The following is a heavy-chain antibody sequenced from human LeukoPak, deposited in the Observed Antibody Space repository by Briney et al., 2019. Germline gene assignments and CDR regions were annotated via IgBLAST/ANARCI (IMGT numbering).Heavy chain of an antibody. CDR3: ARRSGGFGKFDY. V-gene: IGHV3-23*01. Sequence: GGSLRLSCAASGFTLSSNAMSWVHQAPGKGLEWVSAIGSGGDTYYADSVKGRFTVSRDNSNNKLYLQMNSLGVEDTAVYYCARRSGGFGKFDYWGQGTLVTVSS. J-gene: IGHJ4*02. CDR2: IGSGGDT. CDR1: GFTLSSNA. D-gene: IGHD1-26*01.